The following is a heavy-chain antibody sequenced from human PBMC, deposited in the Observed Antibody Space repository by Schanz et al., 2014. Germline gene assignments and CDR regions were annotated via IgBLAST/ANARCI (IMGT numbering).Heavy chain of an antibody. CDR3: YGMDV. Sequence: QVQLQESGPRLVKPSQTLSLTCTVSGGSIDVSGYYWSWIRQQPGKALEWIGYIFFRGSTYYNPSLKSRVTISIDTSKNQFSLRLTSVTAADTAVYYCYGMDVWGQGTTVTVSS. CDR2: IFFRGST. CDR1: GGSIDVSGYY. J-gene: IGHJ6*02. V-gene: IGHV4-31*09.